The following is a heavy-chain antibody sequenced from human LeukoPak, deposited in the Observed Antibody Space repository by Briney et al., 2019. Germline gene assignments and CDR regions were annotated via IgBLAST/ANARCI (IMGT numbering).Heavy chain of an antibody. CDR1: GGSVSSGSYY. CDR3: ARVRYYYGSGSYSGY. D-gene: IGHD3-10*01. CDR2: IYYSGNT. Sequence: PSETLSLTCTVSGGSVSSGSYYWSWIRQPPGKGLEWIGYIYYSGNTNYNPSLKSRVTISVDTSKNQFSLKLNSVTAADTAVYYCARVRYYYGSGSYSGYWGQGTLVTVSS. J-gene: IGHJ4*02. V-gene: IGHV4-61*01.